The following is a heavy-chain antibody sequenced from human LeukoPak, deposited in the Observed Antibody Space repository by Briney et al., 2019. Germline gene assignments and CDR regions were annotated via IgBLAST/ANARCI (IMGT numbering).Heavy chain of an antibody. CDR2: INPNSGGT. J-gene: IGHJ6*02. V-gene: IGHV1-2*02. Sequence: ASVKVSFKASGYTFTGYYMHWVRQAPGQGLEWMGWINPNSGGTNYAQKFQGRVTMTRDTSISTAYMELSRLRSDDTAVYYCAREWLLQPLKDYGMDVWGQGTTVTVSS. D-gene: IGHD3-22*01. CDR1: GYTFTGYY. CDR3: AREWLLQPLKDYGMDV.